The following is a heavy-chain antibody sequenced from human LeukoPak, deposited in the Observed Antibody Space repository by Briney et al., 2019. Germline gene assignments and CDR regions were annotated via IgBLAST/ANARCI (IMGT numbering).Heavy chain of an antibody. V-gene: IGHV5-51*01. D-gene: IGHD5-18*01. CDR1: GYSFTTYW. CDR3: AISLAEGRGYSYDFDY. CDR2: IYPGDSDT. Sequence: GESLKISCKGSGYSFTTYWIGWVRQMPGKGLEWMGIIYPGDSDTRYSPSFQGQVTISADKSIRTAYLQWSSLKASDTAMYYCAISLAEGRGYSYDFDYWGQGTLVTVSS. J-gene: IGHJ4*02.